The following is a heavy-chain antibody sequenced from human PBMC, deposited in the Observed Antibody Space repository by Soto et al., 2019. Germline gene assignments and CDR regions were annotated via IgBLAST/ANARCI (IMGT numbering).Heavy chain of an antibody. D-gene: IGHD5-12*01. V-gene: IGHV4-39*01. CDR2: IYYSGST. CDR1: GGSISSSSYY. CDR3: ARHFRDGYNEGRYFDY. Sequence: QLQLQESGPGLVKPSETLSLTCTVSGGSISSSSYYWGWIRQPPGKGLEWIGSIYYSGSTYYNPSLKSRVTISVDTSKNQFSLKLSSVTAADTAVYCCARHFRDGYNEGRYFDYWGQGTLVTVSS. J-gene: IGHJ4*02.